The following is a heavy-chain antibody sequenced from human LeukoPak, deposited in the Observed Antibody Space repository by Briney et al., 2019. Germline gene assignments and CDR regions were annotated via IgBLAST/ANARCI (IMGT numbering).Heavy chain of an antibody. CDR1: GFTFSSYA. Sequence: PGRSLRLSCAASGFTFSSYAMHWVRQAPGKGLEWVAVISYDGSNKYYADSVKGRFTISRDNSKNTLYLQMNNLRAEDTAVYYCASSKEQLGDYWGQGTLVTVSS. CDR2: ISYDGSNK. V-gene: IGHV3-30-3*01. J-gene: IGHJ4*02. CDR3: ASSKEQLGDY. D-gene: IGHD6-6*01.